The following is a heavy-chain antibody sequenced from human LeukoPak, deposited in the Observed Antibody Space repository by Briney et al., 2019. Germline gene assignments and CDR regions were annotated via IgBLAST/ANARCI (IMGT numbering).Heavy chain of an antibody. V-gene: IGHV4-39*07. Sequence: SETLSLTCSVSGGSITKNGYYWGWIRQSPETGLEWIGSMHYSGSTYYNPSLKSRVTISVDRSKNQFSLKLSSVTAADTAVYYCARPLPYGDHYSDYWGQGTLVTVSS. CDR1: GGSITKNGYY. J-gene: IGHJ4*02. D-gene: IGHD4-17*01. CDR2: MHYSGST. CDR3: ARPLPYGDHYSDY.